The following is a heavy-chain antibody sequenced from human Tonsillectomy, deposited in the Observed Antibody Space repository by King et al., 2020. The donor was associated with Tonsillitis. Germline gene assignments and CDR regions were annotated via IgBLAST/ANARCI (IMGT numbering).Heavy chain of an antibody. D-gene: IGHD3-3*01. J-gene: IGHJ4*02. CDR1: GFTFNSYA. CDR3: AKSSGRLSIFGIVIMQFDY. Sequence: VQLVESGGGLVQPGGSLRLSCAASGFTFNSYAMSWGRQAPGKGLEWGSGIGGVGYVIYYADSVKGRFTLSRDNSKKTLYVQMNSLRAEDTAGYYCAKSSGRLSIFGIVIMQFDYWGQGTLVTVSS. CDR2: IGGVGYVI. V-gene: IGHV3-23*04.